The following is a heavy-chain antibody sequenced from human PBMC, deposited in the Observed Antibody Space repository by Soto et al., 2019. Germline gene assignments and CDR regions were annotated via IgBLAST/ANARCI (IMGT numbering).Heavy chain of an antibody. CDR2: MNPNSGNT. J-gene: IGHJ3*02. D-gene: IGHD4-17*01. CDR1: GYTFTSYD. CDR3: ASMTTSINDAFDI. V-gene: IGHV1-8*01. Sequence: QVQLVQSGAEVKKPGASVKVSCKASGYTFTSYDINWVRQATGQGLEWMGWMNPNSGNTGYAQKFQRRVTMTSNTSISTAYMELSSLRSEDTAVYYCASMTTSINDAFDIWGQETMVTVSS.